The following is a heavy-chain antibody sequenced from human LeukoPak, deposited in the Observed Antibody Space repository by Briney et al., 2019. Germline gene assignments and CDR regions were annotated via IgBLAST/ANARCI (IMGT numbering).Heavy chain of an antibody. D-gene: IGHD5-12*01. V-gene: IGHV3-7*01. CDR2: INQDGSEE. J-gene: IGHJ4*02. CDR1: GFTFSHYW. CDR3: VRDGGVSGYVLLDY. Sequence: GGSLRLSWAASGFTFSHYWMTWVRQAPGKGLEWVAQINQDGSEEYDLGSGKARFIISRDNAKNLVFLEMNSLRAEDTAVYYCVRDGGVSGYVLLDYWGQGTLVTVSS.